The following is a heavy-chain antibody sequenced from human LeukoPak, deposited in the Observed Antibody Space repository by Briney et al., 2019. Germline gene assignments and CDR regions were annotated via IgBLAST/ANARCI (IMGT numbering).Heavy chain of an antibody. CDR1: EYPFTSYY. J-gene: IGHJ1*01. CDR2: INPSSGST. Sequence: ASVKVSCKTSEYPFTSYYIHWVRHAPGQGLEWMGLINPSSGSTSYAQKFLGRVTMTRDTSTSTVHMDLSSLRSEDMAVYYCARPGSPAAGASDFHHWGQGTLVTVSS. CDR3: ARPGSPAAGASDFHH. V-gene: IGHV1-46*01. D-gene: IGHD6-13*01.